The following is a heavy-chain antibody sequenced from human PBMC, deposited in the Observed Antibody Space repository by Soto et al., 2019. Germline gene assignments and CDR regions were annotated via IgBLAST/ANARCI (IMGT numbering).Heavy chain of an antibody. CDR1: GFTVSSNY. CDR3: ARDRVESGYPEYFQH. V-gene: IGHV3-53*01. Sequence: EVQLVESGGGLIQPGGSLRLSCAASGFTVSSNYMSWGRQAPGKGLEWVSVIYSGGSTYYADSVKGRFTISRENSKNTLYLQMNSLRAEDTAVYYCARDRVESGYPEYFQHWGQGTLVTVSS. CDR2: IYSGGST. J-gene: IGHJ1*01. D-gene: IGHD3-22*01.